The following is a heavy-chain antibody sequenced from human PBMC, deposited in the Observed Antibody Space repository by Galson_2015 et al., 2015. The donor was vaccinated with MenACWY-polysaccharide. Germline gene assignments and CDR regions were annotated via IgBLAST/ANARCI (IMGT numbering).Heavy chain of an antibody. CDR2: TSYDGHKK. CDR3: ARDNMWFGSSRVEIDY. CDR1: GFSFRDYA. Sequence: SLRLSCAASGFSFRDYAMHWVRQAPGKGLEWVAVTSYDGHKKYYGDSVKGRFTISRDDSKNTLYLQMDTLRAEDTGVYYCARDNMWFGSSRVEIDYWGQGILVTVSS. V-gene: IGHV3-30*04. D-gene: IGHD3-10*01. J-gene: IGHJ4*02.